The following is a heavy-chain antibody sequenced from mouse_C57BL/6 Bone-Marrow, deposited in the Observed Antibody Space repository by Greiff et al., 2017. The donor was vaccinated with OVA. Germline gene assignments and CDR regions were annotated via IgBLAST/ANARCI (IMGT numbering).Heavy chain of an antibody. Sequence: EVNVVESEGGLVQPGSSMKLSCTASGFTFSDYYMAWVRQVPEKGLEWVANINYDGSSTYYLDSLKSRFIISRDNAKNILYLQMSSLKSEDTATYYCARANYSNYNFDYWGQGTTLTVSS. V-gene: IGHV5-16*01. CDR3: ARANYSNYNFDY. J-gene: IGHJ2*01. CDR1: GFTFSDYY. D-gene: IGHD2-5*01. CDR2: INYDGSST.